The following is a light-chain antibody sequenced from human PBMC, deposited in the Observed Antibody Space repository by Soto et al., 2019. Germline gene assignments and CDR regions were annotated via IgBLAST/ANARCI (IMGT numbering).Light chain of an antibody. V-gene: IGLV4-69*01. CDR3: QTWGTGIVV. J-gene: IGLJ2*01. Sequence: QLVLTQSPSASASLGASVKLACTLSSGHSSYAIAWHQQQPEKGPRYLMKLNSDGSHSKGDGIPDRFSGSSSGAERYLTIPSLQSEDEGDYYCQTWGTGIVVFGGGTKLTVL. CDR1: SGHSSYA. CDR2: LNSDGSH.